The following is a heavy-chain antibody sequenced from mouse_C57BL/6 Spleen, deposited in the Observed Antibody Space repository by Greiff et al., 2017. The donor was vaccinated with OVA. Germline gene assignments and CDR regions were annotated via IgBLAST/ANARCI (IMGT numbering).Heavy chain of an antibody. CDR3: ARHYGSSFAMDY. CDR1: GYTFTSYW. J-gene: IGHJ4*01. V-gene: IGHV1-52*01. Sequence: QVQLKESGAELVRPGSSVKLSCKASGYTFTSYWMHWVKQRPIQGLEWIGNIDPSDSATHYNQKFKDKATLTVDKSSSTAYMQLSSLTSEDSAVYYCARHYGSSFAMDYWGQGTSVTVSS. CDR2: IDPSDSAT. D-gene: IGHD1-1*01.